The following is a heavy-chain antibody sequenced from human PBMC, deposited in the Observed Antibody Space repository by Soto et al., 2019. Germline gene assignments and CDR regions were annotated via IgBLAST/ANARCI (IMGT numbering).Heavy chain of an antibody. V-gene: IGHV3-23*01. D-gene: IGHD6-13*01. Sequence: GGSLRLSCAASGFTFSTYTMNWVRQAPGEGLEWVSDIRGSGGSTYYADSVKGRFTISRDNSKNTLFLEMNSLRAEDTAVYYCAKTASSSSYYFDYWGQGTLVTVSS. CDR2: IRGSGGST. CDR1: GFTFSTYT. J-gene: IGHJ4*02. CDR3: AKTASSSSYYFDY.